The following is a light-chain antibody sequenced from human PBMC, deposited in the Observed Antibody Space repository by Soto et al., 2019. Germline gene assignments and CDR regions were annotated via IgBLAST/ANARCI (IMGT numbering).Light chain of an antibody. V-gene: IGLV2-8*01. Sequence: QSVLAQPPSASGSPGQSVTISCTGTSSDVGGYNYVSWYQQHPGKAPKLMIYEFSRRPSGLPDRFSGSRSANTAFLTVSGLQAEDEADYYCCTYAGNDNFYVFGTGTKVTVL. CDR2: EFS. CDR3: CTYAGNDNFYV. CDR1: SSDVGGYNY. J-gene: IGLJ1*01.